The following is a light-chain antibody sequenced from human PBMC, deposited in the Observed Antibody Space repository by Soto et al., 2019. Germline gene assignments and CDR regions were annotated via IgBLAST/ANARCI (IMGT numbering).Light chain of an antibody. V-gene: IGKV1-39*01. J-gene: IGKJ1*01. Sequence: EIQMTQSQSSLSASVGVRVTITCRASQSISSFVNWYQQKPGNAPKLLIYAASSLPSGVPSRFSGSGSGTDFTLTISSLQPEDFATYYCQQSYSTSWTCGQGTKV. CDR1: QSISSF. CDR2: AAS. CDR3: QQSYSTSWT.